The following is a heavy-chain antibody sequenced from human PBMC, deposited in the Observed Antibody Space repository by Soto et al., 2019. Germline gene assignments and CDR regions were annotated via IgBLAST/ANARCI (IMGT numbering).Heavy chain of an antibody. CDR1: GFTFSSYW. Sequence: GGSLRLSCAASGFTFSSYWMHWVRQVPGKGLVWVSRINSDASSTTYADSVKGRFTISRDNAKNMLYLQMNSLRVEDTAVYYCARGPEGINWYTHPIDYWGQGTLVTVSS. D-gene: IGHD1-20*01. J-gene: IGHJ4*02. CDR3: ARGPEGINWYTHPIDY. V-gene: IGHV3-74*01. CDR2: INSDASST.